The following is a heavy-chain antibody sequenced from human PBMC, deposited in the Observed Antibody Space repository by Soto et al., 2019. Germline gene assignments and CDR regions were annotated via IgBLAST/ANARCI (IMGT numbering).Heavy chain of an antibody. V-gene: IGHV3-23*01. CDR3: AEGVELDV. CDR2: IGDSGAST. D-gene: IGHD1-26*01. J-gene: IGHJ6*01. Sequence: EVLLLESGGGLVQPGGSLRLSCEASGFSFSSFAMNWVRQAPGKGLEWVSAIGDSGASTDYADSVKGRFTISRDNSRNTPYRPLNSLRAAATAVYDSAEGVELDVRGNGTAVSVSS. CDR1: GFSFSSFA.